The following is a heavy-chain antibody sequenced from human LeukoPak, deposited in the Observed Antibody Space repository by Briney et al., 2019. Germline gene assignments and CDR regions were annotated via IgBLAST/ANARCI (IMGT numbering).Heavy chain of an antibody. CDR2: INHSGST. CDR3: AREGVAAHDAFDI. J-gene: IGHJ3*02. CDR1: GGSFSGYY. D-gene: IGHD2-15*01. Sequence: PSETLSLTCAVYGGSFSGYYWSWVRQPPGKGLEWMGEINHSGSTNYNASLMSGGTISIEKSNTQSSLKLSSVTAADTAVYYCAREGVAAHDAFDIWGQGTMVTVSS. V-gene: IGHV4-34*01.